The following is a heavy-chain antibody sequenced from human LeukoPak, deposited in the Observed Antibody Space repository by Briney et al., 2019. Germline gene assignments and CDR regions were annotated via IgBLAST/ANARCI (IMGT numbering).Heavy chain of an antibody. J-gene: IGHJ3*02. Sequence: GGSLRLSCAASGFTFSSYAMNWVRQAPGKGLGWASGISGTGGSTYYADSVKGRFTISRDNSKNTLYLQMNSLRAEDTAVYYCAKSSGFSYGPPYAFDIWGQGTMVTVSS. CDR3: AKSSGFSYGPPYAFDI. V-gene: IGHV3-23*01. D-gene: IGHD5-18*01. CDR1: GFTFSSYA. CDR2: ISGTGGST.